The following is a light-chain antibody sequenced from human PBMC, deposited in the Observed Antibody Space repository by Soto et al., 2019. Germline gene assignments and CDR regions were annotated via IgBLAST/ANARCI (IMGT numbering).Light chain of an antibody. V-gene: IGLV2-23*03. CDR3: CAYADSTSV. J-gene: IGLJ1*01. CDR2: EGS. Sequence: QSVLTQPASVSGSPGQSITISCTGTSNDVGSYNPVSWYQQHPGKAPKLMIYEGSKRPSGVSNRFSGSKSGNTAPLTISGLQAEDEADYYCCAYADSTSVFGDGTKVTV. CDR1: SNDVGSYNP.